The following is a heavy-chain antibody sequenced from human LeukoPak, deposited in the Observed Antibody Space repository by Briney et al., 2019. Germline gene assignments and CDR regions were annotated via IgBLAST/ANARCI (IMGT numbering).Heavy chain of an antibody. Sequence: GGSLRLSCAASGFTFSSYGMSWVRQAPGKGLEWVSAISGSGGSTYYADSVKGRFTISRDNSKNTLYLQMNSLRAEDTAVYYCAKVTGGYYDSSGTWYFDLWGRGTLVTVSS. CDR1: GFTFSSYG. CDR3: AKVTGGYYDSSGTWYFDL. CDR2: ISGSGGST. D-gene: IGHD3-22*01. V-gene: IGHV3-23*01. J-gene: IGHJ2*01.